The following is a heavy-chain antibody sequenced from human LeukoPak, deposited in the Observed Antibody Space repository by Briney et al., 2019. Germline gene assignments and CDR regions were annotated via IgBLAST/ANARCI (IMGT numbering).Heavy chain of an antibody. J-gene: IGHJ4*02. CDR2: IYYSGST. Sequence: SETLSLTCTVSGGSISSYYWSWIRQPPGKGLEWIGYIYYSGSTNYNPSLKSRVTISVDTSKSQFSLKLSSVTAADTAVYYCARHAIWDRTTIDHWGQGTLVTVSS. D-gene: IGHD1-1*01. V-gene: IGHV4-59*08. CDR1: GGSISSYY. CDR3: ARHAIWDRTTIDH.